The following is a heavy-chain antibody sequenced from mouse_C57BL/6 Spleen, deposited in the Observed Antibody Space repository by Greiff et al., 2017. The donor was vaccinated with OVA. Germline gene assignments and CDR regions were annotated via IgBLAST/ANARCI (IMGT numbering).Heavy chain of an antibody. J-gene: IGHJ3*01. D-gene: IGHD1-1*01. Sequence: EVQLQQSGPELVKPGASVKISCKASGYTFTDYYMNWVKQSHGKSLEWIGEINPNNGGTSYNQKFKGKATLTVDKSSSTAYMELRSLTSDDSAVYYCARGSFDYYGSSYRFAYWGQGTLVTVSA. CDR1: GYTFTDYY. V-gene: IGHV1-26*01. CDR3: ARGSFDYYGSSYRFAY. CDR2: INPNNGGT.